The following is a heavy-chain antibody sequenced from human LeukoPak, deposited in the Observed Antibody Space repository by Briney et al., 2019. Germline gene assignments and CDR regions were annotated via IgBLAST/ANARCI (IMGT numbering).Heavy chain of an antibody. D-gene: IGHD1-14*01. CDR3: ARTNRDYFDY. Sequence: GGSLRLSCAASGFTFSSYSMNWVRQAPGKGLEWVSSISSSPSYIYYAHSVKGRFTISRDNAKNSLYLQMNSLRAEDTAVYYCARTNRDYFDYWGQGTLVTVSS. J-gene: IGHJ4*02. CDR2: ISSSPSYI. V-gene: IGHV3-21*01. CDR1: GFTFSSYS.